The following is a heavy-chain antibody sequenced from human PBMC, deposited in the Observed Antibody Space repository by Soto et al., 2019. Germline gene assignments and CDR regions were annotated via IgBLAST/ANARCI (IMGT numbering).Heavy chain of an antibody. J-gene: IGHJ6*02. Sequence: PGGSLRLSCAASGFTFSSYAMSWVRQAPGKGLEWVANIKQDGSEKYYVDSVKGRFTISRDNAKNSLYLQMNSLRAEDTAVYYCARVYYYDSSGSDYYYGMDVWGQGTTVTVSS. CDR2: IKQDGSEK. CDR1: GFTFSSYA. V-gene: IGHV3-7*05. CDR3: ARVYYYDSSGSDYYYGMDV. D-gene: IGHD3-22*01.